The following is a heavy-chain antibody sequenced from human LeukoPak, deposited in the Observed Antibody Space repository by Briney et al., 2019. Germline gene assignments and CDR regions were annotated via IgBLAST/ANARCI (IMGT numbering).Heavy chain of an antibody. CDR3: ARTPGTYYYGSGRPEDFDY. CDR1: GFTFSSSW. V-gene: IGHV3-21*05. J-gene: IGHJ4*02. CDR2: ISSSSSYT. D-gene: IGHD3-10*01. Sequence: GGSLRLSCAASGFTFSSSWMTWVRQAPGKGLEWASYISSSSSYTNYADSVKGRFTISRDNAKNSLYLQMNSLRAEDTAVYYCARTPGTYYYGSGRPEDFDYWGQGTLVTVSS.